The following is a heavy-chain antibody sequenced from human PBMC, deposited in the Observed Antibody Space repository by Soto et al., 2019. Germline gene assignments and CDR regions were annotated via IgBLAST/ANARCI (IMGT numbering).Heavy chain of an antibody. CDR1: GYTFTNYG. V-gene: IGHV1-18*01. CDR2: ISGYNGNT. D-gene: IGHD6-6*01. CDR3: AKAIDPTPARIPDGPYYRDV. J-gene: IGHJ6*03. Sequence: QVQLVQSGAEVKKPGASVKVSCKASGYTFTNYGINWVRQAPGQGLEWMGWISGYNGNTNFAQKLQGRVTMTTDTYTSTAYIGLRSLRSDDTAVYYWAKAIDPTPARIPDGPYYRDVWGKGTTVTISS.